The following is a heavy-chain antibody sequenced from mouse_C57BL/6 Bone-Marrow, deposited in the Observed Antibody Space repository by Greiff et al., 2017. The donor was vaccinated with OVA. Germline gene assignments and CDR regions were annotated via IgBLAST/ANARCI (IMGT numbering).Heavy chain of an antibody. CDR1: GFTFSDYG. Sequence: DVHLVESGGGLVKPGGSLKLSCAASGFTFSDYGMHWVRQAPEKGLEWVAYISSGSSTIYYADTVKGRFTISRDNAKNTLFLQMTSLRSEDTAMYYCARRYGNYYAMDYWGQGTSVTVSS. D-gene: IGHD2-1*01. V-gene: IGHV5-17*01. CDR3: ARRYGNYYAMDY. CDR2: ISSGSSTI. J-gene: IGHJ4*01.